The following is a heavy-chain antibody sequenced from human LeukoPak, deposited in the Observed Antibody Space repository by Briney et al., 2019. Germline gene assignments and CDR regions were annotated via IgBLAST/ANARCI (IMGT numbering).Heavy chain of an antibody. CDR2: INPSGGST. J-gene: IGHJ4*02. D-gene: IGHD3-22*01. Sequence: GASVKVSCKASGYTFTSYGITWVRQAPGQGLEWMGIINPSGGSTSYAQKFQGRVTMTRDTSTSTVYMELSSLGSEDTAVYYCARSHNYYDSGGYVYWGQGTLVTVSS. CDR1: GYTFTSYG. CDR3: ARSHNYYDSGGYVY. V-gene: IGHV1-46*01.